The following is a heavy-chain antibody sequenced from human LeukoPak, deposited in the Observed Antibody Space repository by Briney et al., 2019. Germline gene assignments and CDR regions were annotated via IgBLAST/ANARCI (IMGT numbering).Heavy chain of an antibody. V-gene: IGHV4-34*01. CDR3: ARGLELGYCSGASCYIWFDP. CDR2: INHGGRT. J-gene: IGHJ5*02. Sequence: SETLSLTCVVSGGSFSGYYWSWIRQPPGKGLEWIGEINHGGRTNYSPSLKSRVTISVDTSKNQFSLNLSSVTAADTAVYYCARGLELGYCSGASCYIWFDPWGQGTLVIVSS. CDR1: GGSFSGYY. D-gene: IGHD2-2*02.